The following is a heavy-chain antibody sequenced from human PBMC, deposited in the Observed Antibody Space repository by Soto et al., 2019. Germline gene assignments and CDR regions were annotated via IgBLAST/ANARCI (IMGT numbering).Heavy chain of an antibody. D-gene: IGHD3-22*01. CDR3: ARTYDSSRGYYYYYGMDV. J-gene: IGHJ6*02. CDR1: GFTVSSNY. V-gene: IGHV3-53*04. CDR2: IYSGGST. Sequence: PGGSLRLSCAASGFTVSSNYMSWVRQAPGKGLEWVSVIYSGGSTYYADSVKGRFTISRHNSKNTLYLQMNSLRAEDTAVYYCARTYDSSRGYYYYYGMDVWGQGTTVTVSS.